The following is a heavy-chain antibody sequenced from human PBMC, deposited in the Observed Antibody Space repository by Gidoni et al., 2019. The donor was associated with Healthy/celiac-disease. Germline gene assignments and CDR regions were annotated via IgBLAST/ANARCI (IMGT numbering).Heavy chain of an antibody. Sequence: EVQLLESGGGWVQPGGSLRLSCAASGVTVSSYAMSWVRQAPGKGLEWVSAISGSGGRTYYADSVKGRFTISRDNSKNTLYLQMNSLRAEDTAVYYCATVVVVVAATPSHAFDIWGQGTMVTVSS. J-gene: IGHJ3*02. CDR3: ATVVVVVAATPSHAFDI. D-gene: IGHD2-15*01. V-gene: IGHV3-23*01. CDR2: ISGSGGRT. CDR1: GVTVSSYA.